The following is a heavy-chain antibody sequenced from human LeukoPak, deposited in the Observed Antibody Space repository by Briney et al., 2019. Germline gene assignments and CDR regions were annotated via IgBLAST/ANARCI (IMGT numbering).Heavy chain of an antibody. V-gene: IGHV3-23*01. CDR3: ASIVAHDARRFDP. J-gene: IGHJ5*02. CDR1: GFTFSSYA. Sequence: GGSLRHSCAASGFTFSSYAMSWVRQAPGKGLEWVSAISGSGGSTYYADPVKGRFTISRDNSKNTLYLQMNSLRAEDTAVYYCASIVAHDARRFDPWGQGTLVTVSS. D-gene: IGHD1-26*01. CDR2: ISGSGGST.